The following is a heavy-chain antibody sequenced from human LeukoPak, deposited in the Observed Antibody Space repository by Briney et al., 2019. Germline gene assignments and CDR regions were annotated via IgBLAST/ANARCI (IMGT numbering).Heavy chain of an antibody. J-gene: IGHJ4*02. CDR3: ARGLRKLLRLFDY. CDR2: INHSGST. D-gene: IGHD3-22*01. Sequence: SETLSLTCAVYGGSFSGYYRSWIRQPPGKGLEWIGEINHSGSTNYNPSLKSRVTISVDTSKNQFSLKLSSVTAADTAVYYCARGLRKLLRLFDYWGQGTLVTVSS. V-gene: IGHV4-34*01. CDR1: GGSFSGYY.